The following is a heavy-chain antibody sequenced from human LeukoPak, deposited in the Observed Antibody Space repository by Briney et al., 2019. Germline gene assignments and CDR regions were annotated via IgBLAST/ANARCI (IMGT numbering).Heavy chain of an antibody. CDR3: TRGGYAFDI. CDR2: ISYSGST. CDR1: GGSISSYY. J-gene: IGHJ3*02. Sequence: SETLSLTCTVSGGSISSYYWSWIRQPPEKGLEWIGYISYSGSTNYNPSLKSRVTISVDTSKNQFSLKLSSVTAADTAVYYCTRGGYAFDIWGQGTMVTVSS. V-gene: IGHV4-59*01. D-gene: IGHD3-10*01.